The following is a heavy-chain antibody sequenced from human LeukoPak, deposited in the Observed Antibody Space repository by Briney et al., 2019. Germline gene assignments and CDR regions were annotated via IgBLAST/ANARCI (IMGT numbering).Heavy chain of an antibody. CDR2: IYHSGST. Sequence: PSETLSLTCAVSGGSISSSNWWSWVRQPPGKGLEWIGEIYHSGSTNYNPSLKSRVTISVDTSKNQFSLKLSSVTAADTAVYYCARGEGYWFDPWGQGTLVTVSS. CDR1: GGSISSSNW. CDR3: ARGEGYWFDP. V-gene: IGHV4-4*02. J-gene: IGHJ5*02. D-gene: IGHD1-26*01.